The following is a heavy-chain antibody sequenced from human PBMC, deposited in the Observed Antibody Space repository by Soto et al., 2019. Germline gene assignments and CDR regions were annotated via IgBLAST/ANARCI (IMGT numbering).Heavy chain of an antibody. Sequence: SETLSLTCAVSGDSISSSNWWTWVRQPPGKGLEWIGDIYHTGITNCNPSLKSRVTILVDKSKNQFSLKLTSVTAADTAVYYCARYSASGFSYYFGMDVWGQGTTVTVSS. CDR2: IYHTGIT. V-gene: IGHV4-4*02. J-gene: IGHJ6*02. CDR1: GDSISSSNW. CDR3: ARYSASGFSYYFGMDV. D-gene: IGHD6-13*01.